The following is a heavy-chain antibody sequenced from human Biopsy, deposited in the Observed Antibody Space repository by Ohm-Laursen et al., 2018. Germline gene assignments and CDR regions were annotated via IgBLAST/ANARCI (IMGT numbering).Heavy chain of an antibody. J-gene: IGHJ4*02. CDR3: ARDVSSDLNSPFYVDF. V-gene: IGHV1-18*01. CDR1: GYIFSSYG. CDR2: ISPYNGNT. D-gene: IGHD2/OR15-2a*01. Sequence: ASVKVSCKASGYIFSSYGISWVRQAPEQGPEWIGWISPYNGNTNYTQKFQDRVTMTTDTSTSTAYLDLTSLTSDDTAVYYCARDVSSDLNSPFYVDFWGQGSPVTVSA.